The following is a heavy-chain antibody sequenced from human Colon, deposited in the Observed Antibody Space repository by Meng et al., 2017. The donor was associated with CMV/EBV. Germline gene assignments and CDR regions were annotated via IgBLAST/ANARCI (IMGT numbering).Heavy chain of an antibody. CDR1: GGPVSDSSYY. CDR3: ARDDSSTWHRNFDL. J-gene: IGHJ4*02. CDR2: IYYSGST. V-gene: IGHV4-61*01. D-gene: IGHD6-13*01. Sequence: SEMSLTCIVSGGPVSDSSYYWSWIRQAPGRRLEWIGYIYYSGSTNHNPSLKSRVTVSLDKTKNQVSLRLTSVTAADTAVYYCARDDSSTWHRNFDLWGQGMLVTVSS.